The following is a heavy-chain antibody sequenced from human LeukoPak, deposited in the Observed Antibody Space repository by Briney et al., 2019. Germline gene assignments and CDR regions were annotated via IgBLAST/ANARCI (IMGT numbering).Heavy chain of an antibody. CDR1: GFTFSSYS. CDR3: ARAQYCSGGSCYLGSGMDV. D-gene: IGHD2-15*01. Sequence: GGSLRLSCAASGFTFSSYSMSWVRRAPGKGLEWVSSISSSSSYIYYADSVKGRFTISRDNAKNSLYLQMNSLRAEDTAVYYCARAQYCSGGSCYLGSGMDVRGQGTTVTVSS. J-gene: IGHJ6*02. V-gene: IGHV3-21*01. CDR2: ISSSSSYI.